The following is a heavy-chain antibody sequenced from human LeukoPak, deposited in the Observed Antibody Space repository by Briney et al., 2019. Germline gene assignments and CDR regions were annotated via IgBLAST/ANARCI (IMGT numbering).Heavy chain of an antibody. J-gene: IGHJ4*02. CDR3: ARLSSGSSSWYDIDY. D-gene: IGHD6-13*01. CDR1: GGSFSGYY. Sequence: SETLSLTCAVYGGSFSGYYWSWIRQPPGKGLGWIGEINHSGSTNYNPSLKSRVTISVDTSKNQFSLKLSSVTAADTAVYYCARLSSGSSSWYDIDYWGQGTLVTVSS. V-gene: IGHV4-34*01. CDR2: INHSGST.